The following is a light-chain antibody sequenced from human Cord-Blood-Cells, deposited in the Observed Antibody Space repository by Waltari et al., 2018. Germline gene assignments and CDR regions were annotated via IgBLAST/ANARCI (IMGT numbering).Light chain of an antibody. V-gene: IGLV2-14*01. Sequence: QSALTQPASVSGSPGQSITISCTAHTSSVGGYNNVSWYRQHPGKAPKLMIYDVSNRPCGVSNRFSGSNSGNTASLTISGLQAEDEADYYCSSYTSSSTLEVFGGGTKLTVL. J-gene: IGLJ3*02. CDR1: TSSVGGYNN. CDR2: DVS. CDR3: SSYTSSSTLEV.